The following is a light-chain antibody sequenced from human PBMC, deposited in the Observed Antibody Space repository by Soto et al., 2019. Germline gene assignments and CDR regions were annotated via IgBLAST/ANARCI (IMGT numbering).Light chain of an antibody. CDR2: DTS. J-gene: IGKJ3*01. Sequence: EIVLTQSPDTLSLSPGERATLSCRASQSVGSSLAWYQQKPGQAPRLLIYDTSSRATGIPARFSGSGSGTDFTLTISSLEPEDFALYYCQHRSNWPPEVTFGPGTKVDIK. CDR3: QHRSNWPPEVT. V-gene: IGKV3-11*01. CDR1: QSVGSS.